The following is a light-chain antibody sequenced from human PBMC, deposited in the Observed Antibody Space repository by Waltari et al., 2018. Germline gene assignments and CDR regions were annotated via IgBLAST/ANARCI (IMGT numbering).Light chain of an antibody. V-gene: IGKV3-20*01. Sequence: EIVLTQSPGTLSLSPGERATLSCRASQSVGKSLAWYQQKPGQAPRLLIYDASSRATGIQDRFSGSGFGTDFSLTISRLEPEDFAVYYCQKYVSLPATFGQGTKVEIK. CDR1: QSVGKS. J-gene: IGKJ1*01. CDR3: QKYVSLPAT. CDR2: DAS.